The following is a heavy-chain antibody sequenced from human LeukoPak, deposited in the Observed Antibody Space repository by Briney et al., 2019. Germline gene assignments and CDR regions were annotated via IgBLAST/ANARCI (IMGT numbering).Heavy chain of an antibody. CDR2: ISYDGSNK. CDR3: ARGLWALES. V-gene: IGHV3-30*03. CDR1: GFTFSSYD. J-gene: IGHJ4*02. Sequence: GGSLRLSCAASGFTFSSYDMHWVRQAPGKGLEWVTVISYDGSNKYYADSVKGRFTISRDNSKNTLYLQMNSLRAEDTAVYYCARGLWALESWGQGTLVTVSS. D-gene: IGHD2/OR15-2a*01.